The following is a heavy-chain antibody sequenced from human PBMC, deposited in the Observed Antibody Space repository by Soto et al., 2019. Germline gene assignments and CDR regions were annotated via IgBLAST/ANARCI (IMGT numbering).Heavy chain of an antibody. CDR3: ARRHSLGELSP. Sequence: QITLKESGPTLVKPTQTLTLTCTFSGFSLSTSGVGVGWIRQPPGKALEWLALIYWDDSKRYSPSLKSRLTITKDTSKNHVVLTMTNMDPVDTATYYCARRHSLGELSPWGQGTLVTVSS. V-gene: IGHV2-5*02. J-gene: IGHJ5*02. D-gene: IGHD3-16*02. CDR1: GFSLSTSGVG. CDR2: IYWDDSK.